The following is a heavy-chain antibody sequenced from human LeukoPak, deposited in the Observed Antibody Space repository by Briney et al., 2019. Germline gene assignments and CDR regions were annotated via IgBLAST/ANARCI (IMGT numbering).Heavy chain of an antibody. J-gene: IGHJ6*03. V-gene: IGHV4-34*01. Sequence: SETLSLTCAVYGGSFSGYYWSWIRQPPGKGLEWIGEINHSGSTNYNPSLKSRVTISVDTSKNQFSLKLSSVTAADTAVYYCARGKGTTHYYYYYYYMDVWGKGTTVTVSS. CDR1: GGSFSGYY. D-gene: IGHD2/OR15-2a*01. CDR2: INHSGST. CDR3: ARGKGTTHYYYYYYYMDV.